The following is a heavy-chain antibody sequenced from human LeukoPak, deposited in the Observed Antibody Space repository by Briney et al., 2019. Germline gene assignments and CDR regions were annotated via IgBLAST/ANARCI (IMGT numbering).Heavy chain of an antibody. CDR2: IYSGGGT. D-gene: IGHD1-14*01. Sequence: GGSLRLSCAVSGFNVTTTHMAWVRQAPGKGLEWVSFIYSGGGTDYAESVKGRFTISRDNSKNALYLQMNSLRVEDTAVFYCARPPYNWGQGTLVTVSS. J-gene: IGHJ4*02. V-gene: IGHV3-53*01. CDR1: GFNVTTTH. CDR3: ARPPYN.